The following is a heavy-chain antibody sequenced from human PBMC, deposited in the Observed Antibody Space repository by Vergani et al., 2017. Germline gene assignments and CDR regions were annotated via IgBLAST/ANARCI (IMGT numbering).Heavy chain of an antibody. CDR2: MNPNSGNT. CDR1: GYTFTSYD. CDR3: ASDLGYCSSTSFHLNCFDP. D-gene: IGHD2-2*01. V-gene: IGHV1-8*01. J-gene: IGHJ5*02. Sequence: QVQLVQSGAEVKKPGASVKVSCKASGYTFTSYDINWVRQATGQGLEWMGWMNPNSGNTGYAQKFQGRVTMTRNTSISTAYMELSRLRSDDTAVYYCASDLGYCSSTSFHLNCFDPWGQGTLVTVSS.